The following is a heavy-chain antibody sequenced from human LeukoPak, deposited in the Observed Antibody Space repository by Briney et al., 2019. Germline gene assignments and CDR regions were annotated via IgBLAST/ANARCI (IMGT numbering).Heavy chain of an antibody. Sequence: ASVTVSCKASGYTFTSYYIYWVRQAPGQGLEWMGIINPSGGSTNYAQKFQGRVTMTRDTSTSTVHMELSGLRSEDTAVYYCARDQEGFDYWGQGTLVTVSS. V-gene: IGHV1-46*01. J-gene: IGHJ4*02. CDR3: ARDQEGFDY. CDR1: GYTFTSYY. CDR2: INPSGGST.